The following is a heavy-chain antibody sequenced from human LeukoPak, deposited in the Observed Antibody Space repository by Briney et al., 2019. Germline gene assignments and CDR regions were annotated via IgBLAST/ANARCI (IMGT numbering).Heavy chain of an antibody. CDR1: GGSFIRYY. Sequence: SETLSLTCAVGGGSFIRYYWSWIRQSPGKGLEWIAEIDHRGDTNYNPSVKSRVTISVDTSKNQFSLKVRSLSGADTAVYYCASGATMSETGYFDVWGQGTLVTVSS. J-gene: IGHJ4*03. D-gene: IGHD2-21*02. V-gene: IGHV4-34*01. CDR3: ASGATMSETGYFDV. CDR2: IDHRGDT.